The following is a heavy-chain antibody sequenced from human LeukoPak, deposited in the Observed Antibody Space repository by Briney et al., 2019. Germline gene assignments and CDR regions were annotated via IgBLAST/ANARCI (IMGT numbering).Heavy chain of an antibody. CDR1: GGSISSGSW. D-gene: IGHD4-23*01. CDR2: IYYSGST. V-gene: IGHV4-4*02. CDR3: ARADSGGTAFDP. J-gene: IGHJ5*02. Sequence: SGTLSLTCAVSGGSISSGSWWSWVRQPPGKGLEWIGEIYYSGSTNYNPSLKSRVTISVDKSKNQFSLKLSSVTAADTAVYYCARADSGGTAFDPWGQGTLVTVSS.